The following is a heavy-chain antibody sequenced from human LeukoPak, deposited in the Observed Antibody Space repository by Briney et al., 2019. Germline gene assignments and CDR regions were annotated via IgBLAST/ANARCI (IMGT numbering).Heavy chain of an antibody. CDR1: GGTFGSYA. V-gene: IGHV1-69*13. D-gene: IGHD6-19*01. CDR3: ARRGWSSQDAFDI. CDR2: IIPIFGTA. J-gene: IGHJ3*02. Sequence: SVKVSCKASGGTFGSYAISWVRQAPGQGLEWMGGIIPIFGTANYAQKFQGRVTITADESTSTAYMELSSLRSEDTAVYYCARRGWSSQDAFDIWGQGTMVTVSS.